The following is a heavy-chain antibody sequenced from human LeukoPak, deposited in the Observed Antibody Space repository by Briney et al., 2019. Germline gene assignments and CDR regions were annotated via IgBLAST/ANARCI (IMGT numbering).Heavy chain of an antibody. D-gene: IGHD5/OR15-5a*01. V-gene: IGHV1-18*01. Sequence: ASVRVSCRPCGYTFTDYAISWVRQAPGQGLEWVGWISTHSGDSDSAEKVQDRITLTTDTSTNTAYMELTGLVSDDTAVYYCVRDNFNGPRSTRAVAFDPWGQGTLLTVSS. CDR3: VRDNFNGPRSTRAVAFDP. J-gene: IGHJ5*02. CDR2: ISTHSGDS. CDR1: GYTFTDYA.